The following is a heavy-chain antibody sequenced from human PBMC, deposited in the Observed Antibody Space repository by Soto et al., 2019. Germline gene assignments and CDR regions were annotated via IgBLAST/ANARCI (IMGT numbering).Heavy chain of an antibody. CDR2: ISVSGGTT. J-gene: IGHJ4*02. CDR1: GFTFSNYA. Sequence: EVQLLESGGGLIQPGGSLRLACAASGFTFSNYAMSWVRQAPGKGLEWVSAISVSGGTTYYADSVKGRFTVSRDNSKNTVYLQMNSLRAEATAVYYCAKDRDSSDSSLNFDYWGQGTLGTVSS. D-gene: IGHD2-21*01. V-gene: IGHV3-23*01. CDR3: AKDRDSSDSSLNFDY.